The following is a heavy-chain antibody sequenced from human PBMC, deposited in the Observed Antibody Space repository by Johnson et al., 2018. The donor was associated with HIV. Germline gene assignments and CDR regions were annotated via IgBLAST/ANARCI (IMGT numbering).Heavy chain of an antibody. J-gene: IGHJ3*02. Sequence: VQLVESGGGLVQPGGSLRLSCVASGFTFIDYAMIWVRQAPGKGLEWVSFISGGEDDTYYADSVKGRFTISRDNSKNTLYLQMNSLRAEDTAVYYCARASHSSGWYGRLGDAFDIWGQGTMVTVSS. CDR1: GFTFIDYA. V-gene: IGHV3-23*04. CDR3: ARASHSSGWYGRLGDAFDI. D-gene: IGHD6-19*01. CDR2: ISGGEDDT.